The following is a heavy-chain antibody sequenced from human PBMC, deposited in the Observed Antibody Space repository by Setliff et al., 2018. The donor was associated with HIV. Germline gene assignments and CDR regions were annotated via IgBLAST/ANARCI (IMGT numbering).Heavy chain of an antibody. J-gene: IGHJ4*02. D-gene: IGHD6-19*01. CDR2: IRADGINK. CDR3: AKTPSSGWYSLYLDY. CDR1: GFMFSSHG. Sequence: PGESLKISCVASGFMFSSHGMHWVRQAPGKGLEGLAFIRADGINKYYADSVKGRFTISRDNSKNTLYLQMNSLRAEDTAVYYCAKTPSSGWYSLYLDYWGQGTLVTVSS. V-gene: IGHV3-30*02.